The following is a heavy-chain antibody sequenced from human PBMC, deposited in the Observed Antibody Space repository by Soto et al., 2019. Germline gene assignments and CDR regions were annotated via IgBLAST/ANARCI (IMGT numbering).Heavy chain of an antibody. CDR2: FYYSGST. V-gene: IGHV4-39*01. CDR1: GGSISSSNNY. D-gene: IGHD3-22*01. Sequence: PSETLSLTCTVSGGSISSSNNYWGWIRQPPGKGLEWIGSFYYSGSTYYNPSLKSRVTISVDTSKDQFSLKLASVTAADTAVYYCARQSPMIVVVTFDNWGQGTLVTAPQ. CDR3: ARQSPMIVVVTFDN. J-gene: IGHJ4*02.